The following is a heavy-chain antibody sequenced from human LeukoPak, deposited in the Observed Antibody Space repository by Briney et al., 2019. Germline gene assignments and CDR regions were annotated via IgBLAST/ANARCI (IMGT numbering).Heavy chain of an antibody. D-gene: IGHD3-22*01. J-gene: IGHJ4*02. V-gene: IGHV4-59*08. CDR2: LYYSGST. Sequence: SEALSLTCTVSGGSISSHYWSWIRQPPGKGLEWFGYLYYSGSTNYNPSLKSRVTISVDASKNQFSLKLSSVTAADTAVYYCARMRYDSSGYYAGPIYYFDYWGQGTLVTVSS. CDR3: ARMRYDSSGYYAGPIYYFDY. CDR1: GGSISSHY.